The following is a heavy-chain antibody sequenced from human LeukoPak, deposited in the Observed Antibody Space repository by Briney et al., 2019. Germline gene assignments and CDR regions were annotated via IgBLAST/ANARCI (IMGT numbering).Heavy chain of an antibody. CDR1: GFTFSSYW. V-gene: IGHV3-21*01. J-gene: IGHJ4*02. Sequence: GGSLRLSCAASGFTFSSYWMSWVRQAPGKGLEWVSSISSSSSYIYYADSVKGRFTISRDNAKNSLYLQMNSLRVEDTALYYCARRAPSHDFDDWGQGTLVTVSS. CDR2: ISSSSSYI. CDR3: ARRAPSHDFDD.